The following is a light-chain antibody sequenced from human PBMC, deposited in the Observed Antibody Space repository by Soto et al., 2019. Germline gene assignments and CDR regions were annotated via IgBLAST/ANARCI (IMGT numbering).Light chain of an antibody. V-gene: IGKV3-15*01. CDR1: ESVRDN. CDR3: QQYDRWPLT. J-gene: IGKJ4*01. Sequence: EIVMTQSPATLSVSPGERATLSCRTSESVRDNLAWYQKKPGQAPRLLIYGASTSATGIPARFSGSGSGTEFTLTISSLQSEDFAVYYCQQYDRWPLTFGGGTKVEI. CDR2: GAS.